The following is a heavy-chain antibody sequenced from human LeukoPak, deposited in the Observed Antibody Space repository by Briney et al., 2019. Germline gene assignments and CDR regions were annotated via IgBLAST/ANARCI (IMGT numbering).Heavy chain of an antibody. CDR1: GFTFSRYA. CDR3: VKDSRAVGTWEY. CDR2: ISGSGGST. V-gene: IGHV3-23*01. D-gene: IGHD1-14*01. J-gene: IGHJ4*02. Sequence: GGSLRLSCAASGFTFSRYAMSWVRQAPGKGLEWVSAISGSGGSTYYADSVKGRFTISRDNSKNTLYLQMNSLRAEDTAVYYCVKDSRAVGTWEYWGQGTLVTVSS.